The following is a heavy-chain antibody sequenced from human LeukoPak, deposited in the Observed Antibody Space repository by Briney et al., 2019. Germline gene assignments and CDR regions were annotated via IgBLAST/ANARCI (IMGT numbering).Heavy chain of an antibody. CDR3: ARKRGVVIPGLGY. V-gene: IGHV1-2*02. D-gene: IGHD3-3*01. Sequence: ASVKVSCKASACTFIGYYKHWVRQPPRQGLEWMEWINTNSGGTNYAQKFQGRVAMTRDTSISTAYMELSRLRSDDTAVYYCARKRGVVIPGLGYWGQGTLVTVSS. CDR1: ACTFIGYY. J-gene: IGHJ4*02. CDR2: INTNSGGT.